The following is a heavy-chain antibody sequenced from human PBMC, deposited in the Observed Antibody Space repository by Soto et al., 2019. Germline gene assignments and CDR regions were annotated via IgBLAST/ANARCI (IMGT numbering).Heavy chain of an antibody. Sequence: ASETLSLTCAVYGGSFSGYYWSWIRQPPGKGLEWIGEINHSGSTNYNPSLKSRVTISVDTSKNQFSPKLSSVTAADTAVYYCARVDTMIVRVGAFDIWGQGTMVTVSS. CDR3: ARVDTMIVRVGAFDI. J-gene: IGHJ3*02. CDR2: INHSGST. D-gene: IGHD3-22*01. CDR1: GGSFSGYY. V-gene: IGHV4-34*01.